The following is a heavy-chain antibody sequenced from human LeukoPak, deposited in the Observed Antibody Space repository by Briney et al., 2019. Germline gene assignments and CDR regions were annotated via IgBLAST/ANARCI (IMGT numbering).Heavy chain of an antibody. Sequence: GGSLRLSCAASGFTFSSYAMHWVRQAPGKGLEWVAVISYDGSNKYYADSVKGRFTISRDNSKNTLYLQMNSLRAEDTAVYYCTTTDYWGQGTLVTVSS. J-gene: IGHJ4*02. CDR3: TTTDY. V-gene: IGHV3-30-3*01. CDR1: GFTFSSYA. CDR2: ISYDGSNK. D-gene: IGHD1-26*01.